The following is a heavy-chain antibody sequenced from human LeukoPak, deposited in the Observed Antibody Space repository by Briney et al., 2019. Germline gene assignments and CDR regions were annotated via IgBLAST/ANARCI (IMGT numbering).Heavy chain of an antibody. V-gene: IGHV3-30-3*01. CDR1: GFTFSSYA. D-gene: IGHD6-19*01. Sequence: PGGSLRLSCAASGFTFSSYAMHWVRQAPGKGLEWVAVISYDGSNKYYADSVKGRFTISRDNSKNTLYLQMNSLGPEDTAVYYCAKDTYSSSWYFDYWGQGTLVTVSS. CDR2: ISYDGSNK. CDR3: AKDTYSSSWYFDY. J-gene: IGHJ4*02.